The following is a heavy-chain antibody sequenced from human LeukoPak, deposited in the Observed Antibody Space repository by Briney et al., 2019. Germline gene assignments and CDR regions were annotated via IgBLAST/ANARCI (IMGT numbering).Heavy chain of an antibody. J-gene: IGHJ4*02. V-gene: IGHV3-30*03. Sequence: PGGSLRLSCAASGFTFSSFGMHWVRQAPGKGLEWVAVISYDGSNKYSADSVKGRFTISRDNAKNSLYLQMNSLRAEDTAVYYCATGGTSGYWGQGTLVTVSS. CDR1: GFTFSSFG. CDR3: ATGGTSGY. CDR2: ISYDGSNK.